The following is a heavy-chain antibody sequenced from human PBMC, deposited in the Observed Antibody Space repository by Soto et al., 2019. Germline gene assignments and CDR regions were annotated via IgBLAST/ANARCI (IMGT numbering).Heavy chain of an antibody. D-gene: IGHD3-10*01. CDR2: IWYDGTTT. J-gene: IGHJ5*02. V-gene: IGHV3-33*01. Sequence: QVQLVESGGGVVQPGRSLTLSCVASGFTLSNYGMHWVRQAPGKGLEWVAVIWYDGTTTYSADSVKGRFSISRDNSKNALFLQLSSLRAEDTAVYYCARKVGSSGSSRWFDTCGQGTLVTVSS. CDR1: GFTLSNYG. CDR3: ARKVGSSGSSRWFDT.